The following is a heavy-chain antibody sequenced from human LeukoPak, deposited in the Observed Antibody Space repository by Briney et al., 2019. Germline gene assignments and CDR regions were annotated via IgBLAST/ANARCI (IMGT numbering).Heavy chain of an antibody. CDR1: GGSISGYY. Sequence: SETLSLTCTVSGGSISGYYWSWIRQPPGKGLEWIGYIYYSGSTNYNPSLKSRVTISVDTSKNQFSLKLSSVTAADTAVYYCARGEYSSSSDYFQHWGQGTLVTVSS. V-gene: IGHV4-59*01. J-gene: IGHJ1*01. CDR2: IYYSGST. D-gene: IGHD6-6*01. CDR3: ARGEYSSSSDYFQH.